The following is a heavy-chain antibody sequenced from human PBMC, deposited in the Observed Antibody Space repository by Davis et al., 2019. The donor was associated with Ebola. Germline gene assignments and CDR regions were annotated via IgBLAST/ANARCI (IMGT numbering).Heavy chain of an antibody. D-gene: IGHD6-19*01. J-gene: IGHJ4*02. CDR2: IRSKANSYAT. CDR1: GFTFSGPA. CDR3: TRLWSSGDY. Sequence: GESLKISCAASGFTFSGPAMHWVRQASGKGLEWVGRIRSKANSYATAYAASVKGRFTISRDDSKNTAYLQMNSLKTEDTAVYYCTRLWSSGDYWGQGTLVTVSS. V-gene: IGHV3-73*01.